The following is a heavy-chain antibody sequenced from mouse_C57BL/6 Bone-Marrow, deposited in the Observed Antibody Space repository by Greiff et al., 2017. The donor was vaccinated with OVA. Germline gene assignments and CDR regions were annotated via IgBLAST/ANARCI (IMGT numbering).Heavy chain of an antibody. CDR1: GYAFSSSW. V-gene: IGHV1-82*01. J-gene: IGHJ1*03. CDR2: IYPGDGDT. Sequence: VQLQQSGPELVKPGASVKISCKASGYAFSSSWMNWVKQRPGKGLEWIGRIYPGDGDTNYNGKFKGKATLTADKSSSTAYMQLSSLTSEDSAVYYCARRGNWYFDDWGTGTTVTVSS. CDR3: ARRGNWYFDD. D-gene: IGHD1-1*02.